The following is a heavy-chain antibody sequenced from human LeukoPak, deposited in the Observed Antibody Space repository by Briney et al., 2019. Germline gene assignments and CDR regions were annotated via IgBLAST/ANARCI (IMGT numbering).Heavy chain of an antibody. D-gene: IGHD2-15*01. J-gene: IGHJ4*02. CDR3: AREPENCSGGSCHELYFDY. CDR2: ISYEGSNN. Sequence: GGSLRLSCAASGFTFSSYAMHWLRPAPGKGREWVAVISYEGSNNYYADSVKGRFTITRDNSKNTLYLQMNSLRAEDTAVYYCAREPENCSGGSCHELYFDYWGQGTLVTVSS. CDR1: GFTFSSYA. V-gene: IGHV3-30-3*01.